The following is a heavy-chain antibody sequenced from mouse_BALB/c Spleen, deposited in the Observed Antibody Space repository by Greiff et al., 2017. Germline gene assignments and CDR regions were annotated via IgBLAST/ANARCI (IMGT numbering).Heavy chain of an antibody. CDR3: ALIYYGNQGAMDY. J-gene: IGHJ4*01. D-gene: IGHD2-1*01. Sequence: VQLQQSGAELVKPGASVKLSCPASGFNIKDTYMHWVKQRPEQGLEWIGRIDPANGNTKYDPKFQGKATITADTSSNTAYLQLSSLTSEDTAVYYCALIYYGNQGAMDYWGQGTSVTVSS. CDR2: IDPANGNT. CDR1: GFNIKDTY. V-gene: IGHV14-3*02.